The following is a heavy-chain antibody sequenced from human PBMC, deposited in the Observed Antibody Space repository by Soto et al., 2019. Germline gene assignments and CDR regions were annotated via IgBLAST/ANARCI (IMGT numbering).Heavy chain of an antibody. CDR2: ISSSSGHI. CDR1: GFTFSTYS. CDR3: ARGVPITPGTFAY. J-gene: IGHJ4*02. D-gene: IGHD5-12*01. Sequence: GGSLRLSCVTSGFTFSTYSMKWVRQAPGRGLEWVSSISSSSGHIYFADSVKGRFTMSRDNSKNTLYLQMNSLRAEDTAVYYCARGVPITPGTFAYWGLGTLVTVSS. V-gene: IGHV3-21*04.